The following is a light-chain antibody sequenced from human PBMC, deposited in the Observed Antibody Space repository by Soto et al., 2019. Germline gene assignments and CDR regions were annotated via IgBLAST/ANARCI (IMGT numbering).Light chain of an antibody. CDR2: DVN. Sequence: QSVLTQPASVSGSPGQSITISCTGTSSDIGTYNYVSWYQQHPGKAPKLMIYDVNIRPSGASNRFSGSKSGYTASLTISGLQAEDEADYYCSSYRSSNTYVFGTGTKLTVL. J-gene: IGLJ1*01. CDR3: SSYRSSNTYV. V-gene: IGLV2-14*01. CDR1: SSDIGTYNY.